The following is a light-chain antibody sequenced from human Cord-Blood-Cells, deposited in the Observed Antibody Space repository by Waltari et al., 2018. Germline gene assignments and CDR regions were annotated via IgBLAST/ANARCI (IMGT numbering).Light chain of an antibody. V-gene: IGKV1-39*01. Sequence: QITQYPYSLSESVGDRVTVTCRASQSISSYLNWYQQKPGKAPKLLIYAASSLQSGVPSRFSGSGSGTDFTLTISSLQPEDFATYYCQQSYSTPQTFGQGTKVEIK. CDR1: QSISSY. CDR3: QQSYSTPQT. CDR2: AAS. J-gene: IGKJ1*01.